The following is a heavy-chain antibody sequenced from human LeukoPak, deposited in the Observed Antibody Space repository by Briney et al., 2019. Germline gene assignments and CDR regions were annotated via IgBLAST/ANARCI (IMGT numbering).Heavy chain of an antibody. V-gene: IGHV4-59*12. J-gene: IGHJ6*03. CDR2: IYYSGST. CDR3: AREFPAANYYYYMDV. CDR1: GGSISSYY. D-gene: IGHD2-2*01. Sequence: SETLSLTCTVSGGSISSYYWSWIRQPPGKGLEWIGYIYYSGSTNYNPPLKSRVTMSVDTSKNQFSLKLSSVTAADTAVYYCAREFPAANYYYYMDVWGKGTTVTISS.